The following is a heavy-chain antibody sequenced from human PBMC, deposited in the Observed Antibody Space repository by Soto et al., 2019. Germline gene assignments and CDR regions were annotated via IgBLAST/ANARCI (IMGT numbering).Heavy chain of an antibody. CDR2: KNQDGSNQ. CDR3: SRSLDS. Sequence: RLSCAASGFTFSTYWMDWVRQTPGKGLEWLANKNQDGSNQNYVDSVKGRFTISRDNAKNLLYLKMSSLTAGDSALYYCSRSLDSWGQGTLVTVSS. CDR1: GFTFSTYW. J-gene: IGHJ4*02. V-gene: IGHV3-7*01.